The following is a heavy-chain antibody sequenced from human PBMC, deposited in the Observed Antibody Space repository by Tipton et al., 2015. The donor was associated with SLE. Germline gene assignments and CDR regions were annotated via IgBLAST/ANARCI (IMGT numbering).Heavy chain of an antibody. J-gene: IGHJ4*02. V-gene: IGHV4-59*01. D-gene: IGHD3-16*01. CDR1: GGSISSYY. CDR2: IYYSGST. Sequence: TLSLTCTVFGGSISSYYWSWIRQPPGKGLEWIGYIYYSGSTNYNPSLKSRVTISVDTSKNQFSLKLSSVTAADTAVYYCARMGGDYVFDYWGQGTLVTVSS. CDR3: ARMGGDYVFDY.